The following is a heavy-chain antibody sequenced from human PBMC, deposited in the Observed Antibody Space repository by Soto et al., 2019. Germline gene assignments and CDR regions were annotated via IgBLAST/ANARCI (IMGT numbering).Heavy chain of an antibody. V-gene: IGHV3-30*18. J-gene: IGHJ6*02. CDR1: GFTFSSYG. CDR3: AKGTRSGWYYYHYGMDV. D-gene: IGHD6-19*01. Sequence: PGGSLRLSCAASGFTFSSYGMHWVRQAPGKGLEWVAVISYDGSNKYYADSVKGRFTISRDNSKNTLYLQMNSLRAEDTAVYYCAKGTRSGWYYYHYGMDVWGQGTTVTVSS. CDR2: ISYDGSNK.